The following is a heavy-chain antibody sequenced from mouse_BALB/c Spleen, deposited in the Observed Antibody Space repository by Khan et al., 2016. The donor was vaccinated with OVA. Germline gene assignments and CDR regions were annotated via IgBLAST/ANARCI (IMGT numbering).Heavy chain of an antibody. CDR2: ISGDSSTI. CDR3: ARSYFSGCYFDQ. Sequence: EVQLVESGGGLVQPGGSRKFSCVASGFTFSSFGMHWVRQAPEKGLEWVAYISGDSSTIYYTDTVKGRFTISRDKPKNTLFLQMTSLRSEDMAMYYCARSYFSGCYFDQWGQGTTLTVSS. D-gene: IGHD1-1*01. CDR1: GFTFSSFG. J-gene: IGHJ2*01. V-gene: IGHV5-17*02.